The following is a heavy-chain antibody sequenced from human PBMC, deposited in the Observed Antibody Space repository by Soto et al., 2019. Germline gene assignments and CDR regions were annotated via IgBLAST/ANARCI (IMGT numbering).Heavy chain of an antibody. CDR2: INAGNGNT. CDR1: GYTFSSYA. V-gene: IGHV1-3*01. J-gene: IGHJ4*02. Sequence: APVKVSCKASGYTFSSYAMHWVRPAPGQRLEWMGWINAGNGNTKYSQKFQGRFTISRDNAKNSLYLQMNSLRAEDTAVYYCARDPDLYGGNSGYWGQGTLVTVSS. CDR3: ARDPDLYGGNSGY. D-gene: IGHD4-17*01.